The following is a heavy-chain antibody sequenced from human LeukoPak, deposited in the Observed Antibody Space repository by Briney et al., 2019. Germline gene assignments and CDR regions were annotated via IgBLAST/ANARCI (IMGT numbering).Heavy chain of an antibody. D-gene: IGHD6-13*01. CDR3: ARSSSWYPYNWFDP. Sequence: PGGSLRLSCAASGFTFSSYSMNWVRQAPGKGLEWVSSISSSSSYIYYADSVKGRFTISRDNAKNSLYLQMNSLRSDDTAVYYCARSSSWYPYNWFDPWGQGTLVTVSS. CDR1: GFTFSSYS. CDR2: ISSSSSYI. J-gene: IGHJ5*02. V-gene: IGHV3-21*04.